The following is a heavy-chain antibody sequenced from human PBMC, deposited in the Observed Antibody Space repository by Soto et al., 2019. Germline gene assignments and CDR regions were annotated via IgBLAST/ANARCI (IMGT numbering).Heavy chain of an antibody. CDR1: GFTFSSYA. V-gene: IGHV3-23*01. CDR3: AKDPLYCISTSCSTYNWFDP. J-gene: IGHJ5*02. D-gene: IGHD2-2*01. CDR2: ISGSGGST. Sequence: GGSLRLSCAASGFTFSSYAMSWVRQAPGKGLEWVSAISGSGGSTYYADSVKGRFTISRDNSKNTLYLQMNSLRAEDTAVYYCAKDPLYCISTSCSTYNWFDPWGQGTLVTVSS.